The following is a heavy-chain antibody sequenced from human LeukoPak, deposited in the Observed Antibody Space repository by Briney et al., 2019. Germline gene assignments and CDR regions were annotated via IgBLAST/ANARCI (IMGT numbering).Heavy chain of an antibody. Sequence: PSETLSLTCAVSGGSISSSNWWSWVRQPPGKGLEWIGEIYHSGSTNYNPSLKSRVTISVDKSKNQFSLKLSSVTAADTAVYYCAKPLVEYCSSTSGYHFDYWGRGTLVTVSS. D-gene: IGHD2-2*01. CDR1: GGSISSSNW. V-gene: IGHV4-4*02. J-gene: IGHJ4*02. CDR2: IYHSGST. CDR3: AKPLVEYCSSTSGYHFDY.